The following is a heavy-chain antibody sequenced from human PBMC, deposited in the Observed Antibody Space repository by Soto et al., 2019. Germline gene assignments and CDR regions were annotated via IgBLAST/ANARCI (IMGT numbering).Heavy chain of an antibody. CDR3: ARAPGRGSGSYYGWFDP. Sequence: QVQLVESGGGVVQPGRSLRLSCAASGFTFSSYGMHWVRQAPGKGLEWVAVIWYDGSNKYYADSVKGRFTISRDNSKNTLYLQMNSLRAEDTAVYYCARAPGRGSGSYYGWFDPWGQGNLVTVSS. CDR2: IWYDGSNK. D-gene: IGHD3-10*01. V-gene: IGHV3-33*01. CDR1: GFTFSSYG. J-gene: IGHJ5*02.